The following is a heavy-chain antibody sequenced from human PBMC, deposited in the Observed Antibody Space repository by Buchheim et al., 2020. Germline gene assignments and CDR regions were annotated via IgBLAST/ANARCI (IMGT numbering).Heavy chain of an antibody. CDR3: AKDPKPYCSGGSCYSAYYYGMDV. J-gene: IGHJ6*02. Sequence: EVQLLESGGGLVQPGGSLRLSCAASGFTFSSYAMSWVRQAPGKGLEWVSAISGSGGSTYYADSVKGRFTISRDNSKNTLYLQMNSLRAEDTAVYYCAKDPKPYCSGGSCYSAYYYGMDVWGQGTT. V-gene: IGHV3-23*01. CDR1: GFTFSSYA. CDR2: ISGSGGST. D-gene: IGHD2-15*01.